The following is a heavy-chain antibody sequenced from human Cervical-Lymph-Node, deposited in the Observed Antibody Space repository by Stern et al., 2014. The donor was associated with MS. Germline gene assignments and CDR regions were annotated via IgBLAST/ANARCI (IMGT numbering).Heavy chain of an antibody. CDR3: ARDRRYGNVNYYYYGMDV. CDR2: IAHEGSEK. D-gene: IGHD3-9*01. V-gene: IGHV3-7*01. Sequence: EMQLVESGGGLVQPGGSLRLSCAASGFTLSSYWMSWVRQAPGKGLEGVANIAHEGSEKYYVDSVKGRFTISRDNAKNSLYLQMNSLRAEDTAVYYCARDRRYGNVNYYYYGMDVWGQGATVTVSS. J-gene: IGHJ6*02. CDR1: GFTLSSYW.